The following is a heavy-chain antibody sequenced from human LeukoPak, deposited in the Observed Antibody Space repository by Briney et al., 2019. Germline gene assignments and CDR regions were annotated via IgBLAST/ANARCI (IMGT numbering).Heavy chain of an antibody. Sequence: ASVKVSCKASGGTFSSYAISWVRQAPGQGLEWMGGIIPMFGKENYAQKIQGRVTITADKSTSTVYMELSSLRSEDTAVYYCARSDISIVRGAMVWGQGTLVIVSS. CDR3: ARSDISIVRGAMV. CDR2: IIPMFGKE. J-gene: IGHJ4*02. V-gene: IGHV1-69*06. CDR1: GGTFSSYA. D-gene: IGHD3-10*01.